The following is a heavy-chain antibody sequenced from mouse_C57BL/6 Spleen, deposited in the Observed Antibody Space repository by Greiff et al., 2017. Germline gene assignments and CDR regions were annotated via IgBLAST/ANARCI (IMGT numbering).Heavy chain of an antibody. D-gene: IGHD2-3*01. J-gene: IGHJ4*01. CDR2: ILPGSGST. V-gene: IGHV1-9*01. CDR3: ARRRIYDGYYYYAMDY. Sequence: VQLQQSGAELMKPGASVKLSCKATGYTFTGYWIEWVKKRPGHGLEWIGEILPGSGSTNYNEKFKGKATFTADTSSNTAYMQLSSLTTEDSAIYYCARRRIYDGYYYYAMDYWGQGTSVTVSS. CDR1: GYTFTGYW.